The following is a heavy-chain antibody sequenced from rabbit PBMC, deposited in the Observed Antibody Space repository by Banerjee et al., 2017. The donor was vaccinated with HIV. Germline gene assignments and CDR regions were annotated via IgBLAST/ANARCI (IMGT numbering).Heavy chain of an antibody. CDR1: GSDISSYH. CDR3: ARDLAAVTGWNFGL. J-gene: IGHJ3*01. V-gene: IGHV1S7*01. D-gene: IGHD7-1*01. CDR2: IYTGSGNT. Sequence: QLKETGGGLVQPGGSLTLSCKASGSDISSYHMGWVRQAPGRGLEWIGDIYTGSGNTYYASWVNGRFTISSDNAQNTVNLQMNSLTAADTATYFCARDLAAVTGWNFGLWGQGTLVTVS.